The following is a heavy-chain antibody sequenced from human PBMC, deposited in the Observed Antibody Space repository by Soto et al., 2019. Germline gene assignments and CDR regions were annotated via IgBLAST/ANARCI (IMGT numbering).Heavy chain of an antibody. V-gene: IGHV4-39*01. CDR2: MFYSGAT. Sequence: SEALSLTCTVSGGSISDISYCWGWIRQPPGKGLQWIGCMFYSGATYYNPSLKNRVTLSVDTSNNEFSLKLVSVTAPDTAVYYCARHKSGSDWLDPWGQGTLVTVSS. CDR3: ARHKSGSDWLDP. D-gene: IGHD2-15*01. CDR1: GGSISDISYC. J-gene: IGHJ5*02.